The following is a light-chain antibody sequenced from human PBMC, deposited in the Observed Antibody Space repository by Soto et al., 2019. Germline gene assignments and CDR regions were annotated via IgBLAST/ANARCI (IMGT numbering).Light chain of an antibody. CDR2: EVS. Sequence: QSVLTQPASVSGSPGQSITISCTGTSSDIGGYNHVSWYQQHPGKAPKLMIYEVSNQPSGVSNRFSGSKSGNTASLTISGLQAEDEADYYCSSYTSSSTYVFGTGTKVTVL. J-gene: IGLJ1*01. V-gene: IGLV2-14*01. CDR3: SSYTSSSTYV. CDR1: SSDIGGYNH.